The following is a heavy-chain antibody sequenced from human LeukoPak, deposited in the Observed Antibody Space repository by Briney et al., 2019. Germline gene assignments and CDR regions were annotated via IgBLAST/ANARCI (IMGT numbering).Heavy chain of an antibody. Sequence: GGSLRLSCVASGFSFSSFGLHWVRQAPGKGLEWVASIGPTGSDRYHADSIKGRFTISRDNANNLLYLQMNSLRAEDTAVYYCATETNGRHYDYWGQGTLLTVSS. CDR1: GFSFSSFG. J-gene: IGHJ4*02. D-gene: IGHD1-14*01. V-gene: IGHV3-21*06. CDR2: IGPTGSDR. CDR3: ATETNGRHYDY.